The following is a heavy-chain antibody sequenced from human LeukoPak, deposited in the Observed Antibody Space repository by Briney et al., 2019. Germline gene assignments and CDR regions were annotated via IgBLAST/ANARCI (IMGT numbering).Heavy chain of an antibody. D-gene: IGHD6-13*01. V-gene: IGHV1-46*01. CDR3: ARGPIAAAANWFDY. CDR2: INPSGGST. Sequence: ASVKVSCKAFGFSLTNNYMHWVRQAPGQGLEWMGIINPSGGSTSYAQKFQGRVTMTRDTSTSTVYMELSSLRSEDTAVYYCARGPIAAAANWFDYWGQGTLVTVSS. J-gene: IGHJ4*02. CDR1: GFSLTNNY.